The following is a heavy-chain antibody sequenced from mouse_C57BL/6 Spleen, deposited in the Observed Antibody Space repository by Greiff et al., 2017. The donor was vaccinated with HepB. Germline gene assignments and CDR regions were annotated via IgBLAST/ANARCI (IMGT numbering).Heavy chain of an antibody. CDR3: ARRGYDGYYGYAMDY. V-gene: IGHV5-12*01. Sequence: EVHLVESGGGLVQPGGSLKLSCAASGFTFSDYYMYWVRQTPEKRLEWVAYISNGGGSTYYPDTVKGRFTISRDNAKNTLYLQMSRLKSEDTAMYYCARRGYDGYYGYAMDYWGQGTSVTVSS. D-gene: IGHD2-3*01. J-gene: IGHJ4*01. CDR2: ISNGGGST. CDR1: GFTFSDYY.